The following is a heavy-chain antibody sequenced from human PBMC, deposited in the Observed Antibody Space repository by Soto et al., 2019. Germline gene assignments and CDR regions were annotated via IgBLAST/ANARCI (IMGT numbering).Heavy chain of an antibody. CDR3: ASVGRGFGSSTRCYTEGFEL. Sequence: QLVESGGGLVQPGGSLRLSCAASGFTFSLYPVNWVRQAPGKGLEWLSYISPSNSTIYYADAVKGRFTISRDNAKNSLDLQWNGLREDDTAVYYCASVGRGFGSSTRCYTEGFELWGKGTGVTVST. CDR1: GFTFSLYP. CDR2: ISPSNSTI. V-gene: IGHV3-48*02. D-gene: IGHD2-2*01. J-gene: IGHJ3*01.